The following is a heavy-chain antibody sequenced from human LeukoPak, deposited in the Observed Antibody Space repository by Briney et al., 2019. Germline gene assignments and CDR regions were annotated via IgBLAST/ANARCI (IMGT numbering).Heavy chain of an antibody. Sequence: ASVKVSCKASGYTFTGYYMHWVRQAPGQGLEWMGGIIPIFGTANYAQKFQGRVTITTDESTSTAYMELSSLRSEDTAVYYCARGSRYCSSTSCFDYWGQGTLVTVSS. V-gene: IGHV1-69*05. CDR2: IIPIFGTA. CDR1: GYTFTGYY. J-gene: IGHJ4*02. CDR3: ARGSRYCSSTSCFDY. D-gene: IGHD2-2*01.